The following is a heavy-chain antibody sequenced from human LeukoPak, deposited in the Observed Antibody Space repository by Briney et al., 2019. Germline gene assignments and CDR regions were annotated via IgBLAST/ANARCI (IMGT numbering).Heavy chain of an antibody. CDR1: RVSFSGYF. J-gene: IGHJ3*01. V-gene: IGHV4-34*01. D-gene: IGHD2-8*02. Sequence: PSETLSLTCAVYRVSFSGYFWSWIRQTPGKGLEWLGEMNDSGSTNYNPSLKSRVTISVAVSKNQYSLRLTSVTAADTAVYYCARKGFVESTGWRGAFDVWGQGTMVSVSS. CDR2: MNDSGST. CDR3: ARKGFVESTGWRGAFDV.